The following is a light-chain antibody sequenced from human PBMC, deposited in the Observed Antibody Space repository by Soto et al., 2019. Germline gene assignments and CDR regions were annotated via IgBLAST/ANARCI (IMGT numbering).Light chain of an antibody. V-gene: IGKV3-20*01. CDR3: QQYGRSPFT. CDR2: GAS. CDR1: QSVSSSY. J-gene: IGKJ3*01. Sequence: EIVLTQSPGTLSLSPGERATLSCRASQSVSSSYLAWYQQKPGQAPRLLIYGASSRATGIPGRFSGSGSGTDFPLTISRLEPEDFAVYYCQQYGRSPFTFGPGTKVDIQ.